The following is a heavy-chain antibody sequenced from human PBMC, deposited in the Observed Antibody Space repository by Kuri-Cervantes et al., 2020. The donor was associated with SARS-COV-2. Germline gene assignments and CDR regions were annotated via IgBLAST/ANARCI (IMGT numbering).Heavy chain of an antibody. Sequence: SVKVSCKASGGTFSSYAISWVRQAPGQGLEWMGGIIPIFGTANYAQKFQGRVTITTDESTSTAYMELSSLRSEDTAVYYCASSIYSYGTYYYYYYYMDVWGQGTLVTVSS. CDR2: IIPIFGTA. V-gene: IGHV1-69*05. D-gene: IGHD5-18*01. J-gene: IGHJ6*03. CDR3: ASSIYSYGTYYYYYYYMDV. CDR1: GGTFSSYA.